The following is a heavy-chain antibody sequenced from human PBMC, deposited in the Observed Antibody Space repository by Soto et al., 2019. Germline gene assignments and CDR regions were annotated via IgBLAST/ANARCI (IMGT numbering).Heavy chain of an antibody. CDR2: IYSSGNT. D-gene: IGHD2-15*01. J-gene: IGHJ4*02. CDR1: AGAISSGGSY. CDR3: AREHVAAAATRWFDD. V-gene: IGHV4-31*03. Sequence: SETLSLTCTVSAGAISSGGSYWIWLRHHPGKGLEWIGYIYSSGNTDYNPSLKSRATISVDTSKNQFSLKLTSVTAADTAVYFCAREHVAAAATRWFDDWGQGTLVTVSS.